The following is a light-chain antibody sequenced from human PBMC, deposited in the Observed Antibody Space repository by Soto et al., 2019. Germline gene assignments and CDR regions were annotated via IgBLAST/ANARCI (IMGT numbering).Light chain of an antibody. CDR2: SAS. CDR1: QSITSY. CDR3: HQSYSTLIT. J-gene: IGKJ5*01. Sequence: DIQMTQSPSSLSASVGDRVTITCRSSQSITSYLNWYQQKPGKAPQLLIYSASSLQSAVPSRCSGSGSGTDFTLTIISLQPEDFATYYCHQSYSTLITFGQGTRLEIK. V-gene: IGKV1-39*01.